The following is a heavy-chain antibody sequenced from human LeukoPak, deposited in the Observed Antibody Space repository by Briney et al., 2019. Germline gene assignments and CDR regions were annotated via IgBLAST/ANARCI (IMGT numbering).Heavy chain of an antibody. V-gene: IGHV4-59*08. CDR2: IYYSGNT. Sequence: ASETLSLTCTVSGGSISSYYWSWVRQPPGKGLEWIGYIYYSGNTNYNPSLKSRLTMSADRSRNQFPLNLNSVTAADTAVYYCARINWNYFDYWGQGILVTVSS. CDR1: GGSISSYY. J-gene: IGHJ4*02. CDR3: ARINWNYFDY. D-gene: IGHD1-1*01.